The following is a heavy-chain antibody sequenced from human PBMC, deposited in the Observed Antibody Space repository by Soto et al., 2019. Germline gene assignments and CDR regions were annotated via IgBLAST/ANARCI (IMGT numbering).Heavy chain of an antibody. CDR3: ARDIHDFGDYSPDY. CDR2: ISSRASYI. J-gene: IGHJ4*02. Sequence: EVQLVESGGGLVEPGGSLRLSCAASGFSFGDYTMNWVRQAPGKGLEWISSISSRASYIYYGASVKGRFTISRDNAKNSLDLQMNSLIAEDTTVYYCARDIHDFGDYSPDYLGQGILVAVS. V-gene: IGHV3-21*04. CDR1: GFSFGDYT. D-gene: IGHD4-17*01.